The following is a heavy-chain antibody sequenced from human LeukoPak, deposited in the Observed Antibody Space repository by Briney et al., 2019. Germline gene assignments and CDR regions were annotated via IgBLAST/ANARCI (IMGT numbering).Heavy chain of an antibody. J-gene: IGHJ4*02. Sequence: ASVKVSCKASGYTFTGYYMHWVRQAPGQGLEWMGWFNPNSGGTNYAQKFQGRVTMTRDTSISTAYMELSRLRSDDTAVYYCARVYCSSTSCPPQFDYWGQGTLVTVSS. V-gene: IGHV1-2*02. CDR2: FNPNSGGT. CDR1: GYTFTGYY. D-gene: IGHD2-2*01. CDR3: ARVYCSSTSCPPQFDY.